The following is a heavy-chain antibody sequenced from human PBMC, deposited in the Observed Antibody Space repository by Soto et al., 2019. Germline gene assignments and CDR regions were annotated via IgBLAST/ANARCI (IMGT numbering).Heavy chain of an antibody. Sequence: GGPLRLSCAASGFTFSSYAMSWVRQAPGKGLEWVSAISGSGGSTYYADSVKGRFTISRDNSKNTLYLQMNSLRAADTAVYYSAKPLGGIVGVSQPRRKNFNWFDPWGQGTLVTVSS. J-gene: IGHJ5*02. D-gene: IGHD1-26*01. V-gene: IGHV3-23*01. CDR2: ISGSGGST. CDR1: GFTFSSYA. CDR3: AKPLGGIVGVSQPRRKNFNWFDP.